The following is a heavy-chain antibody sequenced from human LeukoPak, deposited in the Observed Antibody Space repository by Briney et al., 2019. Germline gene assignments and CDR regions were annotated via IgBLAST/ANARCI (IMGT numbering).Heavy chain of an antibody. V-gene: IGHV3-9*01. Sequence: GGSLRLSCAASGFTFDDYAMHWVRQAPGKGLEWVSGISWNSGSIGYADSVKGRFTISRDNAKNSPYLQMNSLRAEDTALYYCAKGGYCSSASCYYFDYWGQGTLVTVSS. CDR3: AKGGYCSSASCYYFDY. D-gene: IGHD2-2*01. CDR2: ISWNSGSI. J-gene: IGHJ4*02. CDR1: GFTFDDYA.